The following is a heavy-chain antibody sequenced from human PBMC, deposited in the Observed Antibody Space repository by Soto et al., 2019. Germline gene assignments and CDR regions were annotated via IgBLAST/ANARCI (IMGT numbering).Heavy chain of an antibody. CDR1: GFTFTSSA. CDR2: IVVGSGNT. D-gene: IGHD6-19*01. V-gene: IGHV1-58*01. J-gene: IGHJ4*02. CDR3: AALRVTYSSGWYDVDY. Sequence: ASVKVSCKASGFTFTSSAVQWVRQARGQRLEWIGWIVVGSGNTNYAQKFQERVTITRDMSTSTAYMELSSLRSEDTAVYYCAALRVTYSSGWYDVDYWGQGTLVTVSS.